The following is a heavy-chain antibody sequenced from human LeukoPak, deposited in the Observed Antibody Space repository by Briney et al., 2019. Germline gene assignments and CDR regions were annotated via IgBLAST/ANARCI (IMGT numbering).Heavy chain of an antibody. CDR1: GGSISSGSYY. CDR2: IYSSGST. D-gene: IGHD3-9*01. Sequence: SETLSLTCTVSGGSISSGSYYWSWIRQPAGKGLEWIGRIYSSGSTNSNPSLKSRVTISLDTSKNQFSLKLSSVTAADTAVYYCARQYSDILTGYHRGELYWYFDLWGRGTLVTVSS. CDR3: ARQYSDILTGYHRGELYWYFDL. V-gene: IGHV4-61*02. J-gene: IGHJ2*01.